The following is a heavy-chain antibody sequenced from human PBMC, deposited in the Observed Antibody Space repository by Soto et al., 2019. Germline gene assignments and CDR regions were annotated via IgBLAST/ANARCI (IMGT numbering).Heavy chain of an antibody. V-gene: IGHV4-61*08. CDR3: ARSPNYYYYGFDV. CDR1: GGSVSSGDYF. Sequence: SETLSLTCTVSGGSVSSGDYFWSWLRQSPGKRLEWIAYIYYSGGTNYNPSLKSRATISVDTSKSQVSLTLTSMTAADAALYYCARSPNYYYYGFDVWGQGTAVTVSS. J-gene: IGHJ6*02. CDR2: IYYSGGT. D-gene: IGHD3-10*01.